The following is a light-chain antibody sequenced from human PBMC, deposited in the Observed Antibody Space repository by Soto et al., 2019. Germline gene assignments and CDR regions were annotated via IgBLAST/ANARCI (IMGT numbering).Light chain of an antibody. CDR1: SSDY. Sequence: QSVLTQPPSASGSPGQSVTISCTGTSSDYVSWYQQHPGKAPKLMIYEVSKRPSGVPDRFSGSKSGNTASLTVSGLLAEDEADYYCSSYAGSNNLVFGGGTKLTVL. CDR2: EVS. J-gene: IGLJ2*01. CDR3: SSYAGSNNLV. V-gene: IGLV2-8*01.